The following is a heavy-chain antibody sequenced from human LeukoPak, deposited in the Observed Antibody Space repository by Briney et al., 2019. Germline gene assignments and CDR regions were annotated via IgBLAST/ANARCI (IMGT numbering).Heavy chain of an antibody. J-gene: IGHJ4*02. CDR2: IYSGGST. V-gene: IGHV3-53*01. CDR3: ASGSYMYYFDY. Sequence: GGSLRLSCAASGFTVSSNYMSWVRQAPGKGLEWVSVIYSGGSTYYADSVKGRFTISRDNSKNTLYLQMNSLRAEHTAVYYCASGSYMYYFDYWGQGTLVTVSS. CDR1: GFTVSSNY. D-gene: IGHD1-26*01.